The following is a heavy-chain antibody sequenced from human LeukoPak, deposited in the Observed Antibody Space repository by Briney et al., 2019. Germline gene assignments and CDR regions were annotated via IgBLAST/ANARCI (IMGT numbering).Heavy chain of an antibody. V-gene: IGHV1-18*01. J-gene: IGHJ5*02. CDR1: GYTFNSYG. CDR2: ISAYNLNT. CDR3: ARDMYSYSRTGFDP. Sequence: GASVKVSCKTSGYTFNSYGISWVRQAPGQGLEWMGWISAYNLNTNYAQKFQGRVTMTTDTSTSTAYMELRSLRSDDTAVYYWARDMYSYSRTGFDPWGQGTLVTVSS. D-gene: IGHD1-26*01.